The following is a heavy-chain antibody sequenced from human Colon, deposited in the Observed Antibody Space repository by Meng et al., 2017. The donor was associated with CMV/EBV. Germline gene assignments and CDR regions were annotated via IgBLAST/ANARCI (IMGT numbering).Heavy chain of an antibody. CDR1: GGSISSGGSY. CDR2: IYYGGST. D-gene: IGHD1-26*01. V-gene: IGHV4-31*03. Sequence: CTVCGGSISSGGSYWSWIRQHPGKGLGWIAYIYYGGSTYYSPSLKSRVTISVDTSKNQFSLKLSSVTAADTAVYYCARVGGELLIDYWGQGTLVTVSS. J-gene: IGHJ4*02. CDR3: ARVGGELLIDY.